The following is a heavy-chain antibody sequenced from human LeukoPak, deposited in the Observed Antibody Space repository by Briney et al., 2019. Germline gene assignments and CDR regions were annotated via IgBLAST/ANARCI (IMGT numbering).Heavy chain of an antibody. Sequence: PGGSLKLSCAASGFNFGEFWMAWVRQTPGKGLVWVSRINSDGSSTSYADSVKGRFTISRDNAKNTLYLQMNSLRAEDTAVYYCAGRASDSYLVYWGQGILVTVST. CDR3: AGRASDSYLVY. V-gene: IGHV3-74*01. CDR2: INSDGSST. D-gene: IGHD2-2*01. J-gene: IGHJ4*02. CDR1: GFNFGEFW.